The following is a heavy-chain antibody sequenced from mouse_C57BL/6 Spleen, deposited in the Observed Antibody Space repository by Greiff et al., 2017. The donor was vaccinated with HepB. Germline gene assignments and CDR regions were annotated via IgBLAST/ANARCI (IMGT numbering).Heavy chain of an antibody. CDR3: ARGYYGYWYFDV. Sequence: ESGPGLVKPSQSLSLTCSVTGYSITSGYYWNWIRQFPGNKLEWMGYISYDGSNNYNPSLKNRISITRDTSKNQFFLKLNSVTTEDTATYYCARGYYGYWYFDVWGTGTTVTVSS. J-gene: IGHJ1*03. V-gene: IGHV3-6*01. CDR1: GYSITSGYY. D-gene: IGHD2-1*01. CDR2: ISYDGSN.